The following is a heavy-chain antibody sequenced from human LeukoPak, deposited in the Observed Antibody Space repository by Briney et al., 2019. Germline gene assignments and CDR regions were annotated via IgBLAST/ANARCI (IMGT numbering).Heavy chain of an antibody. V-gene: IGHV3-7*01. CDR1: GFTFSSYW. CDR3: AEVGEQNAFDI. CDR2: IKQDGSEK. Sequence: PGGSLRLSCTASGFTFSSYWMSWVRQAPGKGLEWVANIKQDGSEKYYVDSVKGRFTISRDDAKNSLYLQMNSLRAEDTAVYYCAEVGEQNAFDIWGQGTMVTVSS. D-gene: IGHD3-10*01. J-gene: IGHJ3*02.